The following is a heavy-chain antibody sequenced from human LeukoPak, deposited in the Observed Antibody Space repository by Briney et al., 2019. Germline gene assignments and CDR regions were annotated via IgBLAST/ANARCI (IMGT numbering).Heavy chain of an antibody. V-gene: IGHV3-30*18. J-gene: IGHJ4*02. CDR3: AKDYNWNYDY. CDR2: ISYDGSNK. D-gene: IGHD1-20*01. Sequence: GGSLRLSCAASGFSLSNYAMNWVRQAPGKGLEWVAVISYDGSNKYYADSVKGRFTISRDNSKNTLYLQMNSLRAEDTAVYDCAKDYNWNYDYWGQGTLVTVSS. CDR1: GFSLSNYA.